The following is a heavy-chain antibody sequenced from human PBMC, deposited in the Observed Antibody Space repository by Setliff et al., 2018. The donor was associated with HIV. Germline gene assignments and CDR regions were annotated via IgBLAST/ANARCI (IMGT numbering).Heavy chain of an antibody. D-gene: IGHD6-13*01. J-gene: IGHJ4*02. CDR3: ARSNPGITAGLLAY. Sequence: SETLSLTCAVYGGPFSGFYWAWIRQAPGKGLEWIGEINHSGNTNYNPSLKSRVTMSIDTSKNQISLKLNSVTAADTATYYCARSNPGITAGLLAYWGPGTLVTVSS. V-gene: IGHV4-34*01. CDR2: INHSGNT. CDR1: GGPFSGFY.